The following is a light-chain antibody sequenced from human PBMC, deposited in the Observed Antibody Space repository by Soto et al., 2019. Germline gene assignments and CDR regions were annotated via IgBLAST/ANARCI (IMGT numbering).Light chain of an antibody. CDR1: ESLLHSNGYNY. J-gene: IGKJ1*01. V-gene: IGKV2-28*01. Sequence: DIVMTQSPLSLPVTPGEPACIACRSSESLLHSNGYNYLDWYLQKPGQSPQLLIFLGSNRASGVPDRFSGSGSGTDFTLKISRVETDDVGVYYCMQALQTPWTFGQGTKVDIK. CDR2: LGS. CDR3: MQALQTPWT.